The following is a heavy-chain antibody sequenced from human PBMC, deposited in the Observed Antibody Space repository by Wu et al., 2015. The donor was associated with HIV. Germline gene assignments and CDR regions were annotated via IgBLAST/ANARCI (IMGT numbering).Heavy chain of an antibody. V-gene: IGHV1-46*01. CDR3: ARDGDIVVVPAAIVQQLVLGFDY. CDR2: INPSGGST. D-gene: IGHD2-2*01. Sequence: QVQLVQSGAEVKKPGASVKVSCKASGYTFTSYYMHWVRQAPGQGLEWMGIINPSGGSTSYAQKFQGRVTMTRDTSTSTVYMELSSLRSEDTAVYYCARDGDIVVVPAAIVQQLVLGFDYWGQGTLVTVSS. J-gene: IGHJ4*02. CDR1: GYTFTSYY.